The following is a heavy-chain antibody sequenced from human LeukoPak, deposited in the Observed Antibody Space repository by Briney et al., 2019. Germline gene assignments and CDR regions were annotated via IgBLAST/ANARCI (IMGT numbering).Heavy chain of an antibody. CDR3: AKDPSPWAPNWYFDL. CDR1: GFTFSSYG. V-gene: IGHV3-30*18. D-gene: IGHD1-26*01. Sequence: PGGSLRLSCAASGFTFSSYGMHWVRQAPGKGLEWVAVISYDGSNKYYADSVKGRFTISRDNSKNTLYLQMNSLRAEDTAVYYCAKDPSPWAPNWYFDLWGRGTLVTVSS. CDR2: ISYDGSNK. J-gene: IGHJ2*01.